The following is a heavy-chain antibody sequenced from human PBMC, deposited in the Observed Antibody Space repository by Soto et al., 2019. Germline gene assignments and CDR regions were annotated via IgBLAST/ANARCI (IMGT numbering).Heavy chain of an antibody. CDR2: IYWDDDK. CDR1: GFSLSTSGVG. V-gene: IGHV2-5*02. CDR3: AHTYDSGWFNWFDP. D-gene: IGHD6-19*01. Sequence: QITLKESGPTLVKPTQTLTLTCTFSGFSLSTSGVGVGWIRQPPGKALEWLALIYWDDDKHYSPSLKSRLTITKPTHXNQVVLTMPNMDPVDTATYYCAHTYDSGWFNWFDPWGQGTLVTVSS. J-gene: IGHJ5*02.